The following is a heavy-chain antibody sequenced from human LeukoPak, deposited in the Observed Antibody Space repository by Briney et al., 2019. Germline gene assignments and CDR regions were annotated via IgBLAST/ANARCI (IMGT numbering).Heavy chain of an antibody. CDR2: IGTDGTIT. D-gene: IGHD6-19*01. V-gene: IGHV3-74*01. Sequence: PGGSLRLSCAASGFTFSSSGMHWVRQGPGKGLMWVSRIGTDGTITSYADSVKGRFTISRDNAKNTLYLQMNSLRAEDTSVYYCARGYGSGLSSWGQGTLVTVSS. CDR1: GFTFSSSG. CDR3: ARGYGSGLSS. J-gene: IGHJ4*02.